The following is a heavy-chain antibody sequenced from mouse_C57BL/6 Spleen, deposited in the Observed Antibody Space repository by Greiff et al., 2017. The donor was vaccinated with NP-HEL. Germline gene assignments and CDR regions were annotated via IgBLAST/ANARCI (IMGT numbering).Heavy chain of an antibody. CDR3: AREGGPRFAY. D-gene: IGHD6-1*01. CDR1: GFNIKNTY. CDR2: IDPANGNT. V-gene: IGHV14-3*01. Sequence: VQLQQSVAELVRPGASVKLSCTASGFNIKNTYMPWVKQRPEQGLEWIGRIDPANGNTKYAPKFQGKATITADTSSNTAYLQLSSLTSEDTAIYYCAREGGPRFAYWGQGTLVTVSA. J-gene: IGHJ3*01.